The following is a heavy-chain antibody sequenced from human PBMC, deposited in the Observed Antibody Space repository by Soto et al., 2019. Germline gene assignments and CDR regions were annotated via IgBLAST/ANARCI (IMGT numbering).Heavy chain of an antibody. CDR3: VREVPLWELQDNWFDP. V-gene: IGHV4-30-4*01. CDR2: IYYSGST. CDR1: GGSISSGDYY. D-gene: IGHD1-26*01. J-gene: IGHJ5*02. Sequence: SETLSLTCTVSGGSISSGDYYWSWIRQPPGKGLEWIGYIYYSGSTYYTPSLRSRVTISVDTSKNQFSLTLTSVTAADTAVYYCVREVPLWELQDNWFDPWGQGTLVTVSS.